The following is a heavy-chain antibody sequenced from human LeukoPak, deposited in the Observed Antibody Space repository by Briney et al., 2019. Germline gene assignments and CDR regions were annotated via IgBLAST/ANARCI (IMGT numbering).Heavy chain of an antibody. CDR2: ISFDGSTK. V-gene: IGHV3-30*18. CDR1: GFTFSSTG. J-gene: IGHJ4*02. D-gene: IGHD6-13*01. Sequence: GRSLRLSCVASGFTFSSTGMHWVRRAPGKGLEWVALISFDGSTKYYGDTVKGRFTISRDNSKNTLYLQMNSLRAEDTAVYYCAKDCYSSTCLDFWGQGTLVTVSS. CDR3: AKDCYSSTCLDF.